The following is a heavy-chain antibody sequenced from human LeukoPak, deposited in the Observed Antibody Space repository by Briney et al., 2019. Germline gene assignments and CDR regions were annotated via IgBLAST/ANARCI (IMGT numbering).Heavy chain of an antibody. CDR2: IYYSGST. CDR3: ARVGYYGSGSYPDY. J-gene: IGHJ4*02. V-gene: IGHV4-59*01. D-gene: IGHD3-10*01. Sequence: SETLSLTCAVYGGSFSGYYWSWIRQPPGKGLEWIGYIYYSGSTNYNPSLKSRVTISVDTSKNQFSLKLSSVTAADTAVYYCARVGYYGSGSYPDYWGQGTLVTVSS. CDR1: GGSFSGYY.